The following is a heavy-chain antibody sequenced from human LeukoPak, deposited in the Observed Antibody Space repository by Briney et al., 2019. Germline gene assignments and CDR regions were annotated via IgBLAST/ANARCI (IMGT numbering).Heavy chain of an antibody. CDR1: GFTFSTYS. CDR2: ISSSGSTI. CDR3: ARGSGSYWGY. J-gene: IGHJ4*02. Sequence: GGSLRLSCAASGFTFSTYSMHWVRQAPGRGLEWVSYISSSGSTIYYADSVKGRFTISRDNAKNSLYLQMNSLRDEDTAVYYWARGSGSYWGYWGQGTLVTVSS. D-gene: IGHD1-26*01. V-gene: IGHV3-48*02.